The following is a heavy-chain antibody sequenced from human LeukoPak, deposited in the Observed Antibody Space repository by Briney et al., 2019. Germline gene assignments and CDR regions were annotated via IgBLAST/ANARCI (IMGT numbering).Heavy chain of an antibody. CDR3: ARGPAWNDVFYYYGMDV. CDR2: ISYDGSNK. D-gene: IGHD1-1*01. CDR1: GFTFSSYA. Sequence: PGRSLRLSCAASGFTFSSYAMHWVRQAPGKGLEWVAVISYDGSNKYYADSVKGRFTISRDNSKNTLYLQMNSLRGEDTAVYYCARGPAWNDVFYYYGMDVWGQGTTVTVS. V-gene: IGHV3-30-3*01. J-gene: IGHJ6*02.